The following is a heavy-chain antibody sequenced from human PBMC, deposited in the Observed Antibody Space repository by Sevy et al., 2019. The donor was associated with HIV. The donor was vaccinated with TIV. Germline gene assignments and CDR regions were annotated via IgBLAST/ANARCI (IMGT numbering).Heavy chain of an antibody. J-gene: IGHJ4*02. CDR1: GYTFTSYG. D-gene: IGHD2-2*01. Sequence: ASVKVSCKASGYTFTSYGISWVRQAPGQGLEWMGWISAYNGNTNYAQKLQGRVTMTTDTSMSTAYMELRSLGSDDTAVYYCASAYCSSTSCSFDYWGQGTLVTVSS. CDR2: ISAYNGNT. V-gene: IGHV1-18*01. CDR3: ASAYCSSTSCSFDY.